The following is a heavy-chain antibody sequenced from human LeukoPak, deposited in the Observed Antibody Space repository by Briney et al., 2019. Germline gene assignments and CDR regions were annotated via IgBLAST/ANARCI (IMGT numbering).Heavy chain of an antibody. CDR1: GFTFSSYA. Sequence: PGASLRLSCAASGFTFSSYAMSWVRQAPGKGLEWVSAISGSGGSTYYADSVKGRFTISRDNSKNTLYLQMNSLRDEETAVYYCAKDIAARPACFDYWGQGTLVTVPA. CDR3: AKDIAARPACFDY. CDR2: ISGSGGST. J-gene: IGHJ4*02. V-gene: IGHV3-23*01. D-gene: IGHD6-6*01.